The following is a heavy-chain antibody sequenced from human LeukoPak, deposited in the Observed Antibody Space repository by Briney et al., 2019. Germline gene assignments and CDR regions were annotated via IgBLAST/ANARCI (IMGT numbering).Heavy chain of an antibody. CDR3: ARVFGNWNAFDY. Sequence: ASVKVSCKASGYTFTGYYMHWVRQAPGQGLEWMGRINPNSGGTNYAQKFQGRVTMTRDTSISTAYMELSRLRSDDTAVYFCARVFGNWNAFDYWGQGTLVTVSS. CDR1: GYTFTGYY. J-gene: IGHJ4*02. CDR2: INPNSGGT. V-gene: IGHV1-2*06. D-gene: IGHD1-1*01.